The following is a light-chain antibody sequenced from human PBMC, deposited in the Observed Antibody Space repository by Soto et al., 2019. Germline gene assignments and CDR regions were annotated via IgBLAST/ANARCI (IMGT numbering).Light chain of an antibody. Sequence: QSVLTQPASVSGSPGQSITISCTGTSGDVGGYNYVSWYQQHPGKAPKLMIFDVSNRPSGVSQRFSGSKSGNTASLTISGLQAEDEADYYCSSYTSSNTVVFGTGTKVTVL. V-gene: IGLV2-14*01. CDR1: SGDVGGYNY. CDR3: SSYTSSNTVV. J-gene: IGLJ1*01. CDR2: DVS.